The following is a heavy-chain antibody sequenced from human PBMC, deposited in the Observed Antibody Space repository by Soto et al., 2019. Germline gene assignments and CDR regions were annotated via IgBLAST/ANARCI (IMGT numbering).Heavy chain of an antibody. CDR3: ARQMVRGVMWLDP. CDR1: GSSISSYY. Sequence: SETLSLTCTLSGSSISSYYWSWIRQPPGEGLEWIGYNSYSGSTNYNPSLKSRDTISADTSKNQFSLKLSSVTAADTAVYYCARQMVRGVMWLDPGGQGTLVTVSS. J-gene: IGHJ5*02. D-gene: IGHD3-10*01. V-gene: IGHV4-59*08. CDR2: NSYSGST.